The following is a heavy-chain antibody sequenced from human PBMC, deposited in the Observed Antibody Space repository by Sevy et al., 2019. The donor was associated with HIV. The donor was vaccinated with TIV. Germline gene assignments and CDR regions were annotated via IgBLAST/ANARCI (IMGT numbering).Heavy chain of an antibody. CDR1: GYSISSGYY. D-gene: IGHD2-15*01. CDR3: ARVGYCSGGSCHRAYNWFDP. Sequence: SETLSLTCAVSGYSISSGYYWGWIRQPPGKGLEWIGSIYHSGSTYYNPSLKSRVTISVDTSKNQFSLKLSSVTAADTAVYYCARVGYCSGGSCHRAYNWFDPWGHGTLVTVSS. J-gene: IGHJ5*02. CDR2: IYHSGST. V-gene: IGHV4-38-2*01.